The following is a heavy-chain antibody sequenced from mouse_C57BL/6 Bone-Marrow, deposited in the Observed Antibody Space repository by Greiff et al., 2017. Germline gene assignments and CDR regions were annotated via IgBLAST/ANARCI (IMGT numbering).Heavy chain of an antibody. CDR3: TRPQLRFYYAMDY. D-gene: IGHD3-2*02. V-gene: IGHV1-5*01. CDR1: GYTFTSYW. CDR2: IYPGNSDT. Sequence: VQLQQSGTVLARPGASVKMSCKTSGYTFTSYWMHWVKQRPGQGLEWIGAIYPGNSDTSYNQKFKGKAKLTAVTSASTAYMELSSLTNYDSAVYYWTRPQLRFYYAMDYWGQGTSVTVSS. J-gene: IGHJ4*01.